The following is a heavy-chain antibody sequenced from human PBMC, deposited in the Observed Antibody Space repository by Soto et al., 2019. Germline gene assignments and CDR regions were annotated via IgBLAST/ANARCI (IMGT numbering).Heavy chain of an antibody. CDR3: ARFRSGYYDSSGNYYYYGMDV. CDR1: GYSFTNYW. V-gene: IGHV5-51*01. Sequence: GESLKISCKGSGYSFTNYWIGWVLQMPGKGLEWMGIIYPGDSDTRHSPSFQGQVTISADKSISTAYLQWSSLKASDTAMYYCARFRSGYYDSSGNYYYYGMDVWGQGTTVTVS. D-gene: IGHD3-22*01. CDR2: IYPGDSDT. J-gene: IGHJ6*02.